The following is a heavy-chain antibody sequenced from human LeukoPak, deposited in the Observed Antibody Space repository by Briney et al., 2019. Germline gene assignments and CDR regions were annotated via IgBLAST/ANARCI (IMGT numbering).Heavy chain of an antibody. J-gene: IGHJ4*02. D-gene: IGHD3-22*01. CDR3: ARDKGDYDTSGSLFIF. V-gene: IGHV3-53*01. CDR2: IYSGGST. Sequence: PGGSLRLSCAASGFTVSGNYMNWVRQAPGKGLEWVSVIYSGGSTYYADSVKGRFTISRDNSKNTLYLQMNSLRAEDTAVYYCARDKGDYDTSGSLFIFGGQGTLVTVSS. CDR1: GFTVSGNY.